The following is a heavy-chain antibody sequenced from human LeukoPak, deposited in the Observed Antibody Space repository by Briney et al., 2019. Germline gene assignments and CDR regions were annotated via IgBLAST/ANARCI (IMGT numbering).Heavy chain of an antibody. Sequence: SETLSLTCTASGGSISSGSYFWGWIRQPPGKGLEWIGSIYYDGRTSYNSSLKSRVTISVDTSKNQFSLRLNSVTAADTAVYYCAYPSPGFDPWGQGTLVTVSS. CDR1: GGSISSGSYF. J-gene: IGHJ5*02. CDR3: AYPSPGFDP. V-gene: IGHV4-39*07. CDR2: IYYDGRT.